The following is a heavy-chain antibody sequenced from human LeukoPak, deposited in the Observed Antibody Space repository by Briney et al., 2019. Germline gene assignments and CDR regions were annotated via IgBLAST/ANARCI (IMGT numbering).Heavy chain of an antibody. J-gene: IGHJ4*02. V-gene: IGHV3-23*01. CDR1: GFSFSTYA. D-gene: IGHD3-16*01. CDR2: ISGSGGST. Sequence: PGGSLRLSCAASGFSFSTYAMSWVRQAPGKGLEWVSAISGSGGSTYYADAVKGRFTISRDNSKNTLYLQMNSRKTEDTAVYYCTSELMITFGGVVWGQGTLVTVSS. CDR3: TSELMITFGGVV.